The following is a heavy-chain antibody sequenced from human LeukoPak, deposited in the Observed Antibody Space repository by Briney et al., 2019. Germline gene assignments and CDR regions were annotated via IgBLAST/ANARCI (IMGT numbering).Heavy chain of an antibody. J-gene: IGHJ4*02. CDR1: GFSFSSHG. Sequence: PGGTLRLSCAASGFSFSSHGMSWVRQAPGKGLEWVSRISGSGDNTFYADSVKGRFAISRDNSKSTLYLQMNSLRAEDTAVYHCAKDSSAEYWGQGTLVTVSS. V-gene: IGHV3-23*01. CDR2: ISGSGDNT. CDR3: AKDSSAEY.